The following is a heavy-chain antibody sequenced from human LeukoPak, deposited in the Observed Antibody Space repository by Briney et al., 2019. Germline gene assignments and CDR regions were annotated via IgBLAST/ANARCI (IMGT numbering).Heavy chain of an antibody. D-gene: IGHD6-6*01. V-gene: IGHV4-59*01. Sequence: SETLSLTCTVSGGSISSYYWSWIRQPPGKGLEWIGYIYYSGGTHSNPSLKSRVPISVATSKTQFSLKMSSVTAADTAVYYCAGSSSYYYYGMDVWGQGTTVTVSS. CDR1: GGSISSYY. CDR2: IYYSGGT. CDR3: AGSSSYYYYGMDV. J-gene: IGHJ6*02.